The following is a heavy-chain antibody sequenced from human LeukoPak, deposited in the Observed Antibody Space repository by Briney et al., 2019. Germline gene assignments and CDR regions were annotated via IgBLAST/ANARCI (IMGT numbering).Heavy chain of an antibody. Sequence: PGGSLRLSCSASGFALSTYAMHWVRQAPGKGLEWVAVISYDGSYKDSGDPVKGRFTLSRDNSKSTVFLEMSSLRAEDTAVYHCARARLQWEVRYPRFDSWGQGTLVTVSS. CDR1: GFALSTYA. CDR3: ARARLQWEVRYPRFDS. D-gene: IGHD1-26*01. CDR2: ISYDGSYK. V-gene: IGHV3-30*03. J-gene: IGHJ4*02.